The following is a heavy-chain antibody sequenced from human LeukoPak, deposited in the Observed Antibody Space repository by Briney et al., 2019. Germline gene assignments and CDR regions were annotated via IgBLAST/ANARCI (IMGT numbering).Heavy chain of an antibody. J-gene: IGHJ4*02. V-gene: IGHV4-39*07. D-gene: IGHD6-19*01. CDR3: ARVIRYRQWLERASGFDY. CDR1: GGSISSSSYY. Sequence: SETLSLTCTVSGGSISSSSYYWSWIRQPPGKGLEWIGEINHSGSTNYNPSLKSRVTISVDTSKNQFSLKLSSVTAADTAVYYCARVIRYRQWLERASGFDYWGQGTLVTVSS. CDR2: INHSGST.